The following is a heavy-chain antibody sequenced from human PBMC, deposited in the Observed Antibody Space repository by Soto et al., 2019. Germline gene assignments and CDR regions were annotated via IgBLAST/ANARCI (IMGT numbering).Heavy chain of an antibody. D-gene: IGHD2-2*01. Sequence: QVQLVQSGAEVKKPGASVKVSCKASGYTFTSYGISWVRQAPGQGLEWMGWISAYNGNTNYAQKLQGRVTMTTDTSTSTAYMELRSRRSDDTAVYYCARDLVVVVPAARAGPYYYGMDVWGQGTTVTVSS. CDR3: ARDLVVVVPAARAGPYYYGMDV. CDR2: ISAYNGNT. J-gene: IGHJ6*02. CDR1: GYTFTSYG. V-gene: IGHV1-18*01.